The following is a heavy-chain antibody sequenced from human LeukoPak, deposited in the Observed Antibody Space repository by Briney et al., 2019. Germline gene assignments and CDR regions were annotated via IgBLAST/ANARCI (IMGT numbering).Heavy chain of an antibody. J-gene: IGHJ4*02. CDR3: AKVSNYDILTGYYYMAFDY. V-gene: IGHV3-23*01. CDR1: GFTFSSYA. Sequence: GGSLRLSCAASGFTFSSYAMSWVRQDPGKRLEWVSAISDSGGSTYYADSVKGRFTISRDNSKNTLYLQMNSLRAEDTAVYYCAKVSNYDILTGYYYMAFDYWGQGTLVTVSS. D-gene: IGHD3-9*01. CDR2: ISDSGGST.